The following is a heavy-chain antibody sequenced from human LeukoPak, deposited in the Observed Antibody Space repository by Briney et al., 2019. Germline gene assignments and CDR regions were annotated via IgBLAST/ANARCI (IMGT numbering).Heavy chain of an antibody. CDR3: ATTPPGPTVTTCGY. D-gene: IGHD4-17*01. CDR1: GYTFTSYG. J-gene: IGHJ4*02. V-gene: IGHV1-18*01. Sequence: ASVKVSCKASGYTFTSYGISWVRQAPGQGLEWMGWISTYNGNTNYAQKLQGRVTMTTDTSTRTAYMELRSLRSDDTAVYYCATTPPGPTVTTCGYWGQGTLVTVSS. CDR2: ISTYNGNT.